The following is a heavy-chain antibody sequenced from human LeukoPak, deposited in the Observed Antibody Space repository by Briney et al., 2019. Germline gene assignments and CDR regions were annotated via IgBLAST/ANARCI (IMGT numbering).Heavy chain of an antibody. CDR1: GFTFSTYG. Sequence: QPGGSLRLSCAASGFTFSTYGMSWVRQAPGKGLEWVSVFYVGGATYYADSVKGRFTISRDNSENTLYLQMKSLRAEDTAVYYCARGDGYNFFDYWGQGTLVTVSS. V-gene: IGHV3-53*01. D-gene: IGHD5-24*01. CDR3: ARGDGYNFFDY. CDR2: FYVGGAT. J-gene: IGHJ4*02.